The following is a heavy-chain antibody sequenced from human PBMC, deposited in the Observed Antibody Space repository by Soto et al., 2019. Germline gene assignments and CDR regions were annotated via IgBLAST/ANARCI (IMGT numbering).Heavy chain of an antibody. V-gene: IGHV4-4*02. D-gene: IGHD2-15*01. CDR1: GGSISSSNW. Sequence: QVQLQESGPGLVKPSVTLSLTCAVSGGSISSSNWWSWVRQPPGKGLEWIGEIYHSGTTNYNPALKSRVTIGVDKSKYQFSLKLSSVTAADTAVYYCARPPPHRGVVSDTRDYWGQVTLVTVSS. CDR3: ARPPPHRGVVSDTRDY. J-gene: IGHJ4*02. CDR2: IYHSGTT.